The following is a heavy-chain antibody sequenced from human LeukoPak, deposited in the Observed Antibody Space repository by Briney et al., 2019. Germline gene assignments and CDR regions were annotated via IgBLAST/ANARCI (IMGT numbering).Heavy chain of an antibody. CDR2: ISYSGST. CDR1: GVSVIRHY. V-gene: IGHV4-59*02. J-gene: IGHJ4*02. D-gene: IGHD2-15*01. CDR3: ARDGEGDEGWDY. Sequence: PSETLSLTCSASGVSVIRHYWGWIRQPPGKGLEWLGHISYSGSTNYNPSLKSRVTMSLDTSKNQFSLNLNSVTTADTAVYFCARDGEGDEGWDYWGQGTLVTVSS.